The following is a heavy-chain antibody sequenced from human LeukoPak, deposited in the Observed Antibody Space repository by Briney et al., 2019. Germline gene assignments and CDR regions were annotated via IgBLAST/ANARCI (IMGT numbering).Heavy chain of an antibody. D-gene: IGHD2-2*01. CDR3: ARDVVPAAYYYYYYMDV. V-gene: IGHV4-4*02. J-gene: IGHJ6*03. CDR2: IYHTGRT. CDR1: GDSMTSNNW. Sequence: PSETLSLTCAVSGDSMTSNNWWSWVRQPPGKGLEWIGDIYHTGRTNYNPSLKSRVTISVDKSKNQFSLKLSSVTAADTAVYYCARDVVPAAYYYYYYMDVWGKGTTVTVSS.